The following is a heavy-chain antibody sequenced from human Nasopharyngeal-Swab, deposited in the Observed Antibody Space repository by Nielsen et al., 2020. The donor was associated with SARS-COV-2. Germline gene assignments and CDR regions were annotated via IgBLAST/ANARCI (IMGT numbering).Heavy chain of an antibody. CDR1: GYTFTSYG. CDR3: ARRELELRGYYSYYMDV. D-gene: IGHD1-7*01. CDR2: ISAYNGNT. V-gene: IGHV1-18*01. J-gene: IGHJ6*03. Sequence: ASVKVSCKASGYTFTSYGISWVRQAPGQGLEWMGWISAYNGNTNYAQKLQGRVTMTTDTSTSTAYMELRSLRSDDTAVYYCARRELELRGYYSYYMDVWGKGTTVTVSS.